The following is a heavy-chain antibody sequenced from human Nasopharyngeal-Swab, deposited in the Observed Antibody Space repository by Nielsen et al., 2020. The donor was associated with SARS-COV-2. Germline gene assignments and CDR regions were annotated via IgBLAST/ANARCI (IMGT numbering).Heavy chain of an antibody. CDR3: ARDRGIAVAGNYYYYGMDV. D-gene: IGHD6-19*01. CDR1: GFTFSSYA. CDR2: ISYDGSNK. V-gene: IGHV3-30-3*01. Sequence: GESLKISCAASGFTFSSYAMHWVRQAPGKGLEWVAVISYDGSNKYYADSVKGRFTISRDNSKNTLYLQMNSLRAEDTAVYYCARDRGIAVAGNYYYYGMDVRGQGTTVTVSS. J-gene: IGHJ6*02.